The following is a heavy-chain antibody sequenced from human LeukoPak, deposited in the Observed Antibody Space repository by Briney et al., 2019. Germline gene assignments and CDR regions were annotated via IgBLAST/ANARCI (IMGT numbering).Heavy chain of an antibody. V-gene: IGHV1-2*06. CDR2: INPNSGGT. J-gene: IGHJ4*02. D-gene: IGHD6-19*01. Sequence: ASVKVSCKASGYTFTGYYMHWVRQAPGRGLEWMGRINPNSGGTNYAQKFQGRVTMTRDTSISTAYMELSRLRSDDTAVYYCARERDIAVAGIYYFDYWGQGTLVTVSS. CDR3: ARERDIAVAGIYYFDY. CDR1: GYTFTGYY.